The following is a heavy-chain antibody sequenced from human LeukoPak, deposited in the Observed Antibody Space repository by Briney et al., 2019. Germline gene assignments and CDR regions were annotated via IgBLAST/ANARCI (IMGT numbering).Heavy chain of an antibody. D-gene: IGHD6-13*01. CDR1: GYTLTELS. Sequence: ASVTVSCTVSGYTLTELSMHWVRQAPGKGLEWMGGFDPEEGETIYAQKFQGRVTMTEDTSTDTAYMELSSLRSEDTAVYYCATSVAGTPSWFDPWGQGTLVTVSS. CDR2: FDPEEGET. J-gene: IGHJ5*02. V-gene: IGHV1-24*01. CDR3: ATSVAGTPSWFDP.